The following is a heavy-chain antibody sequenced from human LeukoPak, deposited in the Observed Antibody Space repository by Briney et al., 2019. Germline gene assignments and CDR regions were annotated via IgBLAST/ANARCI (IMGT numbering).Heavy chain of an antibody. Sequence: NSSETLFLTCTVSGGSISSYYWSWIRQPPGKGLEWIGYIYYSGSTNYNPSLKSRVTISVDTSKNQFSLKLSSVTAADTAVYYCARHSGEDYYDSSGYYLDWGQGTLVTVSS. CDR2: IYYSGST. J-gene: IGHJ4*02. CDR1: GGSISSYY. V-gene: IGHV4-59*08. D-gene: IGHD3-22*01. CDR3: ARHSGEDYYDSSGYYLD.